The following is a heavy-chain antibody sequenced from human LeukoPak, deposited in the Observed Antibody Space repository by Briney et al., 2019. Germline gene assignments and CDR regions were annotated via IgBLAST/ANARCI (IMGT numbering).Heavy chain of an antibody. D-gene: IGHD6-19*01. V-gene: IGHV3-7*01. CDR3: VRGGWSVDY. J-gene: IGHJ4*02. CDR1: GFTFSTYW. CDR2: IKQDGSEK. Sequence: GGSLRLSCAVSGFTFSTYWMSWVRQAPGKGLEWVANIKQDGSEKHYVDSVKGRFAIPRDNAKNSLYLQMNSLRAEDTAVYYCVRGGWSVDYWGQGTLVTVSS.